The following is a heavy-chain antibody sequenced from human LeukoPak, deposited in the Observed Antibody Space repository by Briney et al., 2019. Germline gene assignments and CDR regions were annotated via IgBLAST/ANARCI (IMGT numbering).Heavy chain of an antibody. Sequence: ASVKVSCKASGGTFKTHGISWVRQAPGQGLEWMGGIVPIFGTTNYAPKFQNRVTITADKTTSTAYKELTSLRSEDTAVYYCAREPRSDIVSGYNPDWYFDLWGRGTLVTVSS. CDR3: AREPRSDIVSGYNPDWYFDL. CDR1: GGTFKTHG. J-gene: IGHJ2*01. D-gene: IGHD3-9*01. V-gene: IGHV1-69*06. CDR2: IVPIFGTT.